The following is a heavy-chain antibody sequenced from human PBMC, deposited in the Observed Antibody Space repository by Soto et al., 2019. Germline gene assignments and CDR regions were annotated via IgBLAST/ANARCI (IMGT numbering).Heavy chain of an antibody. CDR1: FTCINHW. Sequence: FTCINHWGRRVIKEKRKGLEWVANIKQDGSEKYYVDSVKGRSTISRDNARNSLYLQMNSLRAEDTAVYYCARAPGDSMYYYYYDLEVWGKGTTDTGSS. CDR2: IKQDGSEK. D-gene: IGHD3-16*01. CDR3: ARAPGDSMYYYYYDLEV. J-gene: IGHJ6*03. V-gene: IGHV3-7*01.